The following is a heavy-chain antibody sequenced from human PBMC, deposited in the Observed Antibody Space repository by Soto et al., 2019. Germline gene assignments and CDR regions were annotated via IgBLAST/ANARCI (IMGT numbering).Heavy chain of an antibody. J-gene: IGHJ6*02. CDR1: GFSLSTSGGG. Sequence: SGPTLVNPTQTLTLTCTFSGFSLSTSGGGVSWIRQPPGKALEWLALIYRDGDERYRPSLKSRLTITKDTSKNQVVFTMTKMDPVDTATYYCAHTVASIFGVVNAMDVWGQGTTVTVSS. CDR3: AHTVASIFGVVNAMDV. V-gene: IGHV2-5*02. D-gene: IGHD3-3*01. CDR2: IYRDGDE.